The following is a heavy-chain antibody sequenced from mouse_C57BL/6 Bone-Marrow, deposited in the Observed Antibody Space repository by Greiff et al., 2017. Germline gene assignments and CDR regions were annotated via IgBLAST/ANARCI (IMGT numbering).Heavy chain of an antibody. D-gene: IGHD2-3*01. CDR3: ARLDCYFYYYAMDY. CDR1: GFTFSSYG. Sequence: EVKLVESGGDLVKPGGSLKLSCAASGFTFSSYGMSWVRQTPDKRLEWVATISSGGSYTYYPDSVKGRFTISRDNAKNTLYLQMSSLKAEDTAMDYCARLDCYFYYYAMDYWGQGTSVTVSS. V-gene: IGHV5-6*01. J-gene: IGHJ4*01. CDR2: ISSGGSYT.